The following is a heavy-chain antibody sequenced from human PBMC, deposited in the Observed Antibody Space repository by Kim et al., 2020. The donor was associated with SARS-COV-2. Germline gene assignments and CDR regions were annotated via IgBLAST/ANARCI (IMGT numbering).Heavy chain of an antibody. CDR1: GFTFSTYY. CDR3: ASDRGGDFGSAFDL. V-gene: IGHV3-11*04. J-gene: IGHJ3*01. D-gene: IGHD2-21*02. CDR2: INRSGSAK. Sequence: GGSLRLSCAASGFTFSTYYMSWVRQAPGKGLEWVSNINRSGSAKYYVDSVKGRFSISSDNTKNSLYLQMNSLGAEATAVYYCASDRGGDFGSAFDLW.